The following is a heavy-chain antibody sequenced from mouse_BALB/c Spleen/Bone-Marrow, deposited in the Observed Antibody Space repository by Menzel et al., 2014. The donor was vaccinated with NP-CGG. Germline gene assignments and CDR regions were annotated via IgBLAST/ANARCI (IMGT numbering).Heavy chain of an antibody. V-gene: IGHV3-6*02. CDR3: ARDNLDY. CDR1: GYSITSGYY. Sequence: LQQSGPGLVKPSQSLSLTCSVTGYSITSGYYWNWIRQFPGNKLEWMGYISYDGSNNYNPSLKNRISITRDTSKNQFFLKLNSVTTEDTATYYCARDNLDYWGQGTTLTVSS. CDR2: ISYDGSN. J-gene: IGHJ2*01.